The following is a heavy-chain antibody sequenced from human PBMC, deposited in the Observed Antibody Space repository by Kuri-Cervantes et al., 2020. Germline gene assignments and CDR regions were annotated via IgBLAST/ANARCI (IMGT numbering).Heavy chain of an antibody. Sequence: GSLRLASAVSGGSISSSNWWSWVRQHPGKGLEWIGEIYHSGSTNYNPSLKSRVTISVDTSKNQFSLKLSSVTAADTAVYYCAREHFTTTVTTSYYYYMDVWGKGTTVTVSS. J-gene: IGHJ6*03. CDR3: AREHFTTTVTTSYYYYMDV. CDR2: IYHSGST. D-gene: IGHD4-17*01. V-gene: IGHV4-4*02. CDR1: GGSISSSNW.